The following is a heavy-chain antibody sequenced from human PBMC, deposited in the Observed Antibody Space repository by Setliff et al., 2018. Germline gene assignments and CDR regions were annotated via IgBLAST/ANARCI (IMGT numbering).Heavy chain of an antibody. J-gene: IGHJ6*02. CDR2: VYYTGTT. Sequence: PSETLSLTCTVSGGSINNYYWSWIRQAPGKGLEWVGYVYYTGTTNYSPSLKGRVIISVDASKNRLSLQLNSVTPADTAVYYFARDRSAYNYGWDVWGQGTTVTVS. CDR1: GGSINNYY. CDR3: ARDRSAYNYGWDV. V-gene: IGHV4-59*01.